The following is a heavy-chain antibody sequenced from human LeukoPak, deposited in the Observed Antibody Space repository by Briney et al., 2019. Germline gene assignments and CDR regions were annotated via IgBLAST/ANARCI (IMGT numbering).Heavy chain of an antibody. J-gene: IGHJ4*02. CDR2: IKSKTDGGTT. Sequence: PGGSLRLSCAASGFIFSDYYMSWIRQAPGKGLEWVGRIKSKTDGGTTDYAAPVKGRFTISRDDSKNTLYLQMNSLKTEDTAVYYCTTYSGGMDYWGQGTLVTVSS. D-gene: IGHD2-15*01. CDR1: GFIFSDYY. V-gene: IGHV3-15*01. CDR3: TTYSGGMDY.